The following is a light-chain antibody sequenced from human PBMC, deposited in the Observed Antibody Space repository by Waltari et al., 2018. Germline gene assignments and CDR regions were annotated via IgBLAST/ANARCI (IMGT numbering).Light chain of an antibody. Sequence: DIVMTQSPDSLAVSLGERPPINCKSSQSVLYSSNNKNYLAWYQQKPGQPPKLLIYWASTRESGVPDRFSGSGSGTDFTLTISSLQAEDVAVYYCQQYYSTPPRTFGQGTKVEIK. V-gene: IGKV4-1*01. J-gene: IGKJ1*01. CDR3: QQYYSTPPRT. CDR2: WAS. CDR1: QSVLYSSNNKNY.